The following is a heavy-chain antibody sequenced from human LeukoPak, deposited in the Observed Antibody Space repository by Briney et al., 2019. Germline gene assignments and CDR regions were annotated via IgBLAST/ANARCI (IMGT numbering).Heavy chain of an antibody. V-gene: IGHV3-30-3*01. CDR3: ADSSVWYGPFDY. D-gene: IGHD6-19*01. CDR1: GVAFSSYV. CDR2: ISYDGSNK. J-gene: IGHJ4*02. Sequence: GGSLRLSCEASGVAFSSYVMSWVRQAPGNGLEWVAVISYDGSNKYYADSVKGRFTISRDNSKNTLYLQMNSLRAEDTAVYYCADSSVWYGPFDYWGQGTLVTVSS.